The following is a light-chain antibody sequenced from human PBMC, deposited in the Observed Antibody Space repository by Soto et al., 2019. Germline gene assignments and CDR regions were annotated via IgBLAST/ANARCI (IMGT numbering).Light chain of an antibody. Sequence: EIVLTQSPGTLSLSPGERATLSCRASQSVSSSYLDWYQQKPGQAPRLLIYGASSRATGIQDRFSGSGSGTDFPLTISRLEPEDFAVYYCHQYGSSPPITFGQGTRLEIK. CDR1: QSVSSSY. CDR3: HQYGSSPPIT. CDR2: GAS. J-gene: IGKJ5*01. V-gene: IGKV3-20*01.